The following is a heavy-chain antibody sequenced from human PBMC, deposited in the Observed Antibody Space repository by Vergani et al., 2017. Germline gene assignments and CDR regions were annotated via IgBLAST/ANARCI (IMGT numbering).Heavy chain of an antibody. Sequence: EVQLVESGGGLVQPGGSLRLSCAASGFTFSSYWMHWVRQAPGKGLVWVSRINSDGSSTSYADSVKGRFTISRDNAKNSLYLQMNSLRAEDTALYYCAKDSFSSGYYIDYWGQGTLVTVSS. J-gene: IGHJ4*02. CDR1: GFTFSSYW. CDR3: AKDSFSSGYYIDY. CDR2: INSDGSST. V-gene: IGHV3-74*01. D-gene: IGHD3-22*01.